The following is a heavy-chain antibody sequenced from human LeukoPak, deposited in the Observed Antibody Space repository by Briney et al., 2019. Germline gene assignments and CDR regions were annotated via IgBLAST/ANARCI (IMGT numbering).Heavy chain of an antibody. D-gene: IGHD4-17*01. CDR3: ARDTHDYGDYFDAFDI. J-gene: IGHJ3*02. Sequence: GGSLRLSCAASGFTFSSYAMHWVRQAPGKGLEWVSYISSSGSTIYYADSVKGRFTISRDNAKNSLYLQMNNLRAEDTAVYYCARDTHDYGDYFDAFDIWGQGTMVTVSS. CDR1: GFTFSSYA. CDR2: ISSSGSTI. V-gene: IGHV3-48*03.